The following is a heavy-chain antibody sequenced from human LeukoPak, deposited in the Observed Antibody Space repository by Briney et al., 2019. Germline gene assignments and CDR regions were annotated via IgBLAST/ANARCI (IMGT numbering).Heavy chain of an antibody. V-gene: IGHV4-4*07. D-gene: IGHD3-3*01. J-gene: IGHJ5*02. CDR3: AREIDFWSDPNWFDP. CDR2: IYTSGST. CDR1: GGSISSYH. Sequence: SETLSLTCTVSGGSISSYHWSWIRQAAGKGLEWIGRIYTSGSTNYNPSLKSRVTISVDTSKNQFSLKLSSVTAADTAVYYCAREIDFWSDPNWFDPWGQGTLVTVSS.